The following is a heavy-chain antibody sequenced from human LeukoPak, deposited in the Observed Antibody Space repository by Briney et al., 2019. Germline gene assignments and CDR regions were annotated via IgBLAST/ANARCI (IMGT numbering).Heavy chain of an antibody. J-gene: IGHJ4*02. Sequence: SESLSLTCAVSGGSISSSNWWSWVHQPPGKGLEWIGEIYHSGSTNYNPSLKSRVTISVDKSKNQFSLKLSSVTAADTAVYYCARAVGSFDWLPLFDYWGQGTLVTVSS. V-gene: IGHV4-4*02. CDR2: IYHSGST. D-gene: IGHD3-9*01. CDR3: ARAVGSFDWLPLFDY. CDR1: GGSISSSNW.